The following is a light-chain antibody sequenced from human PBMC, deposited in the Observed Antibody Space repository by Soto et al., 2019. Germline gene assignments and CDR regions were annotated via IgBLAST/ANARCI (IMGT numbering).Light chain of an antibody. CDR2: DVS. J-gene: IGLJ2*01. V-gene: IGLV2-11*01. Sequence: QSALTQPRSVSGSPGQSVTISCTGTSSDVGAYNYVSWYQQHPGKAPKLMISDVSKRPSGVPDRFSGSKSGNTASLTISGLQAEDEADYYCCSYAGIYTVLFGGGTQRTVL. CDR1: SSDVGAYNY. CDR3: CSYAGIYTVL.